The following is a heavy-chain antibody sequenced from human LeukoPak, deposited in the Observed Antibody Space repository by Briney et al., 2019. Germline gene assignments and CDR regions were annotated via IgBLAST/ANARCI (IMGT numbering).Heavy chain of an antibody. V-gene: IGHV1-46*01. CDR3: ARGDLAYCGGDCYSDY. CDR1: GYTFTSYY. CDR2: INPSGGST. D-gene: IGHD2-21*02. J-gene: IGHJ4*02. Sequence: ASVKVSCKASGYTFTSYYMHWVQQAPGQGLEWMGIINPSGGSTSYAQKFQGRVTMTRDTSTSTVYMELSSLRSEDTAVYYCARGDLAYCGGDCYSDYWGQGTLVTVSS.